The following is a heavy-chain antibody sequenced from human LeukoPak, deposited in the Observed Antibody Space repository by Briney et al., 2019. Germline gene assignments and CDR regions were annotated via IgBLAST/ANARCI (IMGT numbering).Heavy chain of an antibody. Sequence: ASVKVSCKVSGYTLTELSMHWVRQAPGKGLEWMGGFDPEDGETIYAQKFQGRVTMTEDTSTDTAYMELSSLRSEDTAVYYCATDRPYYYDSSGYQWLDYWGQGTLVTVSS. D-gene: IGHD3-22*01. CDR2: FDPEDGET. CDR3: ATDRPYYYDSSGYQWLDY. V-gene: IGHV1-24*01. J-gene: IGHJ4*02. CDR1: GYTLTELS.